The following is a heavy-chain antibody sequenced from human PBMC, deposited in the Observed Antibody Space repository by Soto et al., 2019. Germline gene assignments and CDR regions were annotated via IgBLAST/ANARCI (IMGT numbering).Heavy chain of an antibody. J-gene: IGHJ2*01. D-gene: IGHD3-9*01. Sequence: PSETLSLTCTVSGGSISSSSYYWGWIRQPPGKGLEWIGSIYYSGSTYYNPSLKSRVTISVDASKNQFSLKLTSVTAADTAVYYCTRRYSRDNLLNWYFDLWGRGTLVTVSS. V-gene: IGHV4-39*01. CDR1: GGSISSSSYY. CDR3: TRRYSRDNLLNWYFDL. CDR2: IYYSGST.